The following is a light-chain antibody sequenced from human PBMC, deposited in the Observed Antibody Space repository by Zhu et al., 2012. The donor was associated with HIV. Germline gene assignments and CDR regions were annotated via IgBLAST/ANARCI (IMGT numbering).Light chain of an antibody. CDR1: QGISNH. CDR3: QLSYSLPH. V-gene: IGKV1-9*01. CDR2: GAS. J-gene: IGKJ4*01. Sequence: DIQLTQSPSFLSASVGDRVTITCRASQGISNHLAWYHQKPGKAPKLLIYGASILQSGVPSRFSGSGSGTEFTLTISSLQPEDFATYFCQLSYSLPHFGGRSKVEIK.